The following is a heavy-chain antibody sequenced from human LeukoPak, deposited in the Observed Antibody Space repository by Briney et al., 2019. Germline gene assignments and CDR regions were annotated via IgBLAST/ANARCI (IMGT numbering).Heavy chain of an antibody. J-gene: IGHJ5*02. Sequence: SETLSLTCAVYGGSFSGYYWSWIRQPPGKGLEWIGEINHSGSTNYNPSLKSRVTISVDTSKNQFSLKLSSVTAADTAVYYCARHVKKGITMVRGVRSTNWFDPWGQGTLVTVSS. CDR3: ARHVKKGITMVRGVRSTNWFDP. V-gene: IGHV4-34*01. CDR1: GGSFSGYY. CDR2: INHSGST. D-gene: IGHD3-10*01.